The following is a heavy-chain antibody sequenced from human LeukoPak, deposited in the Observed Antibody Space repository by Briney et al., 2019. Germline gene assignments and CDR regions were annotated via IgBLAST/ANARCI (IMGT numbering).Heavy chain of an antibody. D-gene: IGHD6-13*01. CDR3: ARDRAAAGYSYYFDY. CDR1: GGSFSGYY. V-gene: IGHV3-30-3*01. J-gene: IGHJ4*02. CDR2: ISYDGSNK. Sequence: LSLTCAVYGGSFSGYYWSWIRQPPGKGLEWVAVISYDGSNKYYADSVKGRFTISRDNSKNTLYLQMNSLRAEDTAVYYCARDRAAAGYSYYFDYWGQGTLVTVSS.